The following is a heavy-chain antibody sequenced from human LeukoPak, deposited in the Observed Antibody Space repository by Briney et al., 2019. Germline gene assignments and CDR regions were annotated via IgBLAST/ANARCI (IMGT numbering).Heavy chain of an antibody. V-gene: IGHV3-66*01. D-gene: IGHD6-13*01. CDR1: GFTFSSYG. Sequence: PGDSLRLSCAASGFTFSSYGLHGVRQAPGKGLEGVSIISSAGTTYYADSVKGRFTISRDNSKNTVYLQVNSLRDEDTAVYYCARDLEAANTYYFDYWGQGTMVSVSS. J-gene: IGHJ4*02. CDR3: ARDLEAANTYYFDY. CDR2: ISSAGTT.